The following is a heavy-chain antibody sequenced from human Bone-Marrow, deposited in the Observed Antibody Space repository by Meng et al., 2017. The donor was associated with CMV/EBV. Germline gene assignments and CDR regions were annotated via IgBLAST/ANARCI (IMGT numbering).Heavy chain of an antibody. Sequence: GSLRLSCAVYGGSFSGYYWSWIRQPPGKGLEWIGEINHSGSTNYNPSLKSRVTISVDTSKNQFSLKLSSVTAADKAVYYCARGYQLPYYYYYYGMDVWGQGTTVTVSS. D-gene: IGHD2-2*01. CDR3: ARGYQLPYYYYYYGMDV. CDR1: GGSFSGYY. J-gene: IGHJ6*02. V-gene: IGHV4-34*01. CDR2: INHSGST.